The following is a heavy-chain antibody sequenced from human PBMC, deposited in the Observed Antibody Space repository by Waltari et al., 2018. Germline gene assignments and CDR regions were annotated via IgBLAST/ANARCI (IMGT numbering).Heavy chain of an antibody. J-gene: IGHJ4*02. CDR3: ARGAPPDY. CDR2: IYPGDSDT. D-gene: IGHD6-6*01. CDR1: GYSFTSRW. Sequence: EVQLVQSGPEVKKPGESLKISCQGAGYSFTSRWIGWVRQMPGKGLEWMGIIYPGDSDTRYNPSFQGQVTISADKSISTAYLQWSSLKASDTGIYYCARGAPPDYCGQGTLVTVSS. V-gene: IGHV5-51*01.